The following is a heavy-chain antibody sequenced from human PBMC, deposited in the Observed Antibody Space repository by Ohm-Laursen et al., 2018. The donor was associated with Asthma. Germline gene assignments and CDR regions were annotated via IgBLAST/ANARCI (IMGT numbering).Heavy chain of an antibody. Sequence: SVKVSCKASGYTFTSYDMHWVRQAPGQGLEWLGGINSVFGTSTYAQKFHDRFTITADESTSTVYMTLSSLTSEDTAVYYCARKAGSCITSNCYSLDFWGQGTLVTVSS. J-gene: IGHJ4*02. CDR2: INSVFGTS. CDR3: ARKAGSCITSNCYSLDF. CDR1: GYTFTSYD. V-gene: IGHV1-69*13. D-gene: IGHD2-15*01.